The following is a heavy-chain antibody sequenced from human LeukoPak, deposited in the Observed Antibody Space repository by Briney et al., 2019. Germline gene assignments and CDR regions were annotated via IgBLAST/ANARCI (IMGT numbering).Heavy chain of an antibody. CDR2: INPSGGST. V-gene: IGHV1-46*01. CDR1: GYTFTSYY. J-gene: IGHJ4*02. D-gene: IGHD3-10*01. Sequence: ASVKVSCKASGYTFTSYYMHWVRQAPGQGLEWMGIINPSGGSTSYAQKFQGGVTMTRDTSTSTVYMELSSLRSEDTALYYCAKETGIILVRGAVDYWGQGTLVTVSS. CDR3: AKETGIILVRGAVDY.